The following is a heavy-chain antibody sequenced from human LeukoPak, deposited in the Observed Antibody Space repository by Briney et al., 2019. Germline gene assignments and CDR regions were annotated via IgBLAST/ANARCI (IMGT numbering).Heavy chain of an antibody. Sequence: GGSLRLSCAASGFTFSTYWMTWVRQAPGKGLEWVANIKEDGSEKHYVDSVKGRFTISRDNAKNSVYLQMNSLRAEDTAVYYCARDRWESWIWGQGSLVTVSS. V-gene: IGHV3-7*01. CDR2: IKEDGSEK. CDR3: ARDRWESWI. CDR1: GFTFSTYW. J-gene: IGHJ4*02. D-gene: IGHD1-26*01.